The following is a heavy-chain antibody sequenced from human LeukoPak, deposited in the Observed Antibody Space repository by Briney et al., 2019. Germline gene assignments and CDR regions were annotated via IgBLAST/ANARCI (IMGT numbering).Heavy chain of an antibody. CDR3: ARVRGSGWYEYASDI. D-gene: IGHD6-19*01. Sequence: WASVKVSCKVSGYTLTELSMHWVRQAPGKGLEWMGGFDPEDGETIYAQKFQGRVTITADESTSTAYMELSSLRSEDTAVYYCARVRGSGWYEYASDIWGQGTMVTVSS. V-gene: IGHV1-24*01. CDR1: GYTLTELS. J-gene: IGHJ3*02. CDR2: FDPEDGET.